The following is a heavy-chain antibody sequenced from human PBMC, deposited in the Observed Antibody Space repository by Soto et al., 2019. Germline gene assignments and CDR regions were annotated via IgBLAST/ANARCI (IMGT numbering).Heavy chain of an antibody. CDR3: ARGVTPYYFDY. CDR2: IVVGSGNT. V-gene: IGHV1-58*01. Sequence: SAKVSCKASGFTFTCSAVQWVRQARGQRLEWIGWIVVGSGNTNYAQKFQERVTITRDMSTSTAYMELSSLRSDDTAVYYCARGVTPYYFDYWGQGTLVTVSS. CDR1: GFTFTCSA. D-gene: IGHD1-20*01. J-gene: IGHJ4*02.